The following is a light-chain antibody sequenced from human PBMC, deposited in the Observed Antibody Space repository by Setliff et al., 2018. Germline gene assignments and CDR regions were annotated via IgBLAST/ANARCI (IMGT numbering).Light chain of an antibody. V-gene: IGLV2-23*02. Sequence: QSVLTQSASVSGSPGQSITISCTGTSSDVGGYNYVSWYQHHPGKAPKLMVYDVSERPSGVSNRFSGSKSGNTASLTISGLQAEDEADYYCCSYAGSSTLFGGGTK. CDR2: DVS. CDR1: SSDVGGYNY. J-gene: IGLJ2*01. CDR3: CSYAGSSTL.